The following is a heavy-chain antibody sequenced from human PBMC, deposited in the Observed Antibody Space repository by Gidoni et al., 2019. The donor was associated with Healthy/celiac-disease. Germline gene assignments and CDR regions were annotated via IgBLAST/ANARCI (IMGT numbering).Heavy chain of an antibody. D-gene: IGHD3-22*01. V-gene: IGHV5-10-1*03. Sequence: EVQLVQSGAEVKKPGESLRISCKGSGYSFTSYWISWVRQMPGKGLEWMGRIDPSDSYTNYSPSFQGHVTISADKSISTAYLQWSSLKASYTAMYYCARGDYYDSSGYSYAFDIWGQGTMVTVSS. CDR1: GYSFTSYW. CDR3: ARGDYYDSSGYSYAFDI. J-gene: IGHJ3*02. CDR2: IDPSDSYT.